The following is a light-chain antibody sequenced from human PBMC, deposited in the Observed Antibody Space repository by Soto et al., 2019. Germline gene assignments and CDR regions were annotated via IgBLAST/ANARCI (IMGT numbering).Light chain of an antibody. Sequence: QSVLTQPASVSGSPGQSITISCTGTSSDVGDYNYVSWYQQHPGKAPKLMIYEVSNRPSGVSNRFSGSKSGNTASLTISGLHADDEADYYCSSYTSSSTLYVFGTGTKLTVL. CDR3: SSYTSSSTLYV. V-gene: IGLV2-14*01. CDR1: SSDVGDYNY. CDR2: EVS. J-gene: IGLJ1*01.